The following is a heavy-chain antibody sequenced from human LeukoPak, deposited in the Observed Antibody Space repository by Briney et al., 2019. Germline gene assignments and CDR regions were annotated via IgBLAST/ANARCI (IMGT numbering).Heavy chain of an antibody. CDR3: ARHATPYYYYMDV. CDR2: IYHSGST. CDR1: GYSISSGYY. V-gene: IGHV4-38-2*01. Sequence: SETLSLTSAVSGYSISSGYYWGWIRQPPGKGLEWIGSIYHSGSTYYNPSLKSRVTISVDTSKNQFSLKLSSVTAADTAVYYCARHATPYYYYMDVWGKGTTVTVSS. J-gene: IGHJ6*03.